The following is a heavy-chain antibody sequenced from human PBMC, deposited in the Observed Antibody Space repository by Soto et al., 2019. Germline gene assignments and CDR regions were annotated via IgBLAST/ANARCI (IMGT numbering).Heavy chain of an antibody. D-gene: IGHD3-10*01. CDR2: INPSGGST. V-gene: IGHV1-46*03. J-gene: IGHJ4*02. Sequence: QVQLVQSGAEVKKPGASVKVSCKASGYTFTSYYMHWVRQAPGQGLEWMGIINPSGGSTSYAQKCQDWVTMTRETSTSTVYMELSSLRSEDTAVYYCARWGGVYFDYWGQGTLVTVSS. CDR1: GYTFTSYY. CDR3: ARWGGVYFDY.